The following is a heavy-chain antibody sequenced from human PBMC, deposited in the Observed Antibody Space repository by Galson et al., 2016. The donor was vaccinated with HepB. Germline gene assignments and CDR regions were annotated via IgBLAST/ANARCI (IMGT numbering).Heavy chain of an antibody. CDR2: ALYTGST. CDR3: ARDALYSGSDDSLDYHGLDV. D-gene: IGHD5-12*01. Sequence: SETLSLTCSLSGGSISTYYWTWIRQAPGRGLEWIGNALYTGSTNYNPSLKSRAPISIDPSETQFSLKLNSVTAADTAVYYCARDALYSGSDDSLDYHGLDVWGQGTTVTVS. J-gene: IGHJ6*02. CDR1: GGSISTYY. V-gene: IGHV4-59*01.